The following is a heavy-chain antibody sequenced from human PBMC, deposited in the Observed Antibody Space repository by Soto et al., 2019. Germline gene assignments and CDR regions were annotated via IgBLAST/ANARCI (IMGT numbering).Heavy chain of an antibody. J-gene: IGHJ4*02. V-gene: IGHV3-30-3*01. Sequence: GGSLRLSCTASGFTFSIYAIRWVRQAPGKGLEWVAVISYDGTNKYYADSVKGRFTISRDNSKNTLHLQMNSLRAEDTAVYYCGRDPNSSSATLLIHFWGQGTLVTVS. CDR2: ISYDGTNK. CDR3: GRDPNSSSATLLIHF. D-gene: IGHD6-6*01. CDR1: GFTFSIYA.